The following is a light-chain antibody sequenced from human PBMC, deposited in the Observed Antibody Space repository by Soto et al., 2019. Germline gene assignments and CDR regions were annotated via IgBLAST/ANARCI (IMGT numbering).Light chain of an antibody. Sequence: EIVLTQSPGTLSLSPGERATLSCRASQSVSSRYLAWYHQKPGQAPRLLIYGASNRATGIPDRFRGSGSVTDFTLTISSLESEDFGVYFCQQYGSSPPFTFGQGTKVEIK. CDR2: GAS. J-gene: IGKJ2*01. CDR3: QQYGSSPPFT. CDR1: QSVSSRY. V-gene: IGKV3-20*01.